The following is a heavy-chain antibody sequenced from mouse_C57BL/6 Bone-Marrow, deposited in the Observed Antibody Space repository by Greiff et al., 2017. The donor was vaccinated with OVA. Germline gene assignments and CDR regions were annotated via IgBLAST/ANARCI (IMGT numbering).Heavy chain of an antibody. D-gene: IGHD2-4*01. Sequence: EVKLMESGPELAKPGASVKIPCKASGYTFTDYNMDWVKQSHGKSLEWIGDINSNNGGTIYNQKFKGKATLNVDKSSSTAYMELRSLTSEDTAVYYCARGGYYDYDGGAWFAYWGQGTLVTVSA. J-gene: IGHJ3*01. CDR1: GYTFTDYN. CDR3: ARGGYYDYDGGAWFAY. V-gene: IGHV1-18*01. CDR2: INSNNGGT.